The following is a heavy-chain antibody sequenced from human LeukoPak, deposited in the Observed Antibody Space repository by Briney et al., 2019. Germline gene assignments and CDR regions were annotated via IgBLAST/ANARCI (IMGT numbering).Heavy chain of an antibody. CDR3: ARDVSKIAAPQDDY. CDR1: GYTFTGYY. J-gene: IGHJ4*02. CDR2: INPNSGGT. V-gene: IGHV1-2*02. Sequence: GASVKVSCKASGYTFTGYYMHWVRQAPGQGLEWMGWINPNSGGTNYAQKFQGRVTMTRDTSISTAYMELSRLRSDDTAVYYCARDVSKIAAPQDDYWGQGTLVTVSS. D-gene: IGHD6-13*01.